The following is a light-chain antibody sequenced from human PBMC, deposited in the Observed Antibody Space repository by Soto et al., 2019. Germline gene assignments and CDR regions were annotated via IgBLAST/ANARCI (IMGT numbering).Light chain of an antibody. CDR1: QSDSSRF. Sequence: EIVLTQSPGTLSLSPGERATLSCRASQSDSSRFLDWYQQKPGQAPRLLIHSTFRRDTGIPDRFSGSGSGTDFTLTISRLEPEDYAVYYCQLYGSSWTFGQGTKVEIK. J-gene: IGKJ1*01. V-gene: IGKV3-20*01. CDR2: STF. CDR3: QLYGSSWT.